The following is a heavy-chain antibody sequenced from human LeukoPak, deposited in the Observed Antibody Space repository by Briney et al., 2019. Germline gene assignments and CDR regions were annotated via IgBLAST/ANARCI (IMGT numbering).Heavy chain of an antibody. Sequence: PGGSLSLSCAASGVKFSNYWMSWVRQAPGRGLEWVANIKQDGSMTQYADSVRGRFTISRDNAKSSVYLQMSSLKAEDSAIYYCARDESGGYYVYWGQGTLVTVSS. D-gene: IGHD4-23*01. CDR1: GVKFSNYW. CDR3: ARDESGGYYVY. V-gene: IGHV3-7*01. J-gene: IGHJ4*02. CDR2: IKQDGSMT.